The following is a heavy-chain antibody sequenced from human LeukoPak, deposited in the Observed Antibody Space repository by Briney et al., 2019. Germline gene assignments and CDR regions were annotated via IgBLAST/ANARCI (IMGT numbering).Heavy chain of an antibody. Sequence: SVKVSCEAFGGTFSSYAISWVRQAPGQGLEWMGGIIPIFGTANYAQKFQGRVTITADESTSTAYMELSSLRSEDTAVYYCARQEKPGAFDIWGQGTMVTVSS. V-gene: IGHV1-69*01. CDR2: IIPIFGTA. CDR3: ARQEKPGAFDI. J-gene: IGHJ3*02. CDR1: GGTFSSYA.